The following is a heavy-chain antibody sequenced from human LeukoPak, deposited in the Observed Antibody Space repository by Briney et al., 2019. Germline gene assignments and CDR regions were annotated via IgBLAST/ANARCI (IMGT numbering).Heavy chain of an antibody. D-gene: IGHD1-1*01. CDR2: IYYSGST. CDR1: GGSISSYY. Sequence: SETLSLTCTVSGGSISSYYWSWIRQPPGKGLEWIGYIYYSGSTNYNPSLKSRVTISVDTSKNQFSLKLSSVTAADTAVYYCARVGGYNYYFDYWGQGTLVTVSS. CDR3: ARVGGYNYYFDY. J-gene: IGHJ4*02. V-gene: IGHV4-59*01.